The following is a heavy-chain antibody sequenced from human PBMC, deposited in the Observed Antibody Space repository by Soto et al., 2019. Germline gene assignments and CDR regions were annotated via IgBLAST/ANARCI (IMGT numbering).Heavy chain of an antibody. D-gene: IGHD3-10*01. V-gene: IGHV4-31*03. J-gene: IGHJ5*02. CDR3: ARLAHITRVRGVIKLWFYP. CDR1: GGSISSGGYY. CDR2: IYYSGST. Sequence: SETLSLTCTVSGGSISSGGYYWSWIRQHPGKGLEWIGYIYYSGSTYYNPSLKSRVTISVDTSKNQFSLKLSSVTAADTAVYYCARLAHITRVRGVIKLWFYPWGQGSLVTVSS.